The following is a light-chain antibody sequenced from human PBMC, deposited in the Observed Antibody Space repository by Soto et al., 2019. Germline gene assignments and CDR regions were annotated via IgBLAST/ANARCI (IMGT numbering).Light chain of an antibody. CDR3: QHYYSSPPT. CDR2: WAS. Sequence: DIVMTQSPDSLDVSLGERATINCKSSQSVLYSSNNKNYLAWYQQKPGQPPKMIIYWASTRESGVPDRFSGSGSGTDFTLTISSLQAEDVAVYFCQHYYSSPPTFGGGTKVDIK. CDR1: QSVLYSSNNKNY. J-gene: IGKJ4*01. V-gene: IGKV4-1*01.